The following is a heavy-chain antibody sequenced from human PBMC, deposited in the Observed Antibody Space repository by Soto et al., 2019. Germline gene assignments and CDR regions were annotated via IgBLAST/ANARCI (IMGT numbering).Heavy chain of an antibody. V-gene: IGHV1-18*01. J-gene: IGHJ6*02. D-gene: IGHD3-3*01. CDR2: ISAYNGNT. CDR3: ARDLLRFLQWFHGMDV. Sequence: QVQLVQSGAEVKKPGASVKVSCKASGYTFASYGISWVRQAPGQGLEWMGWISAYNGNTNYAQKLQGRVTMTTDTSTSTAYMELRSLRSDDTAVYYCARDLLRFLQWFHGMDVWGQGTTVTVSS. CDR1: GYTFASYG.